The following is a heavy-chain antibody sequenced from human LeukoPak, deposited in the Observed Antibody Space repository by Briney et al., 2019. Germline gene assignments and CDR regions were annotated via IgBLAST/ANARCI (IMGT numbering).Heavy chain of an antibody. CDR3: ARGPAPYYDFWSGYYLGLYYYGMDV. D-gene: IGHD3-3*01. Sequence: ASVKVSCKASGYTFTSYDINWVRQATGQGLEWMGWMNPNSGNTGYAQKFQGRVTMTRNTSISTAYMELSSLRSEDTAVYYCARGPAPYYDFWSGYYLGLYYYGMDVWGQGTTVTVSS. CDR1: GYTFTSYD. CDR2: MNPNSGNT. V-gene: IGHV1-8*01. J-gene: IGHJ6*02.